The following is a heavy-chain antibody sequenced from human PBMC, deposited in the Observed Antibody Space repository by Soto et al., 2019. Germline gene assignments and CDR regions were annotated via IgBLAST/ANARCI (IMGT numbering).Heavy chain of an antibody. CDR2: IDPSDSQT. J-gene: IGHJ4*02. CDR1: GYDFAGYW. CDR3: ARQIYDSDTGPNFQYYFDS. D-gene: IGHD3-22*01. Sequence: SLKISCTGYGYDFAGYWITWVRQKPGKGLEWMGRIDPSDSQTYYSPSFRGHVTISVTKSITTVFLQWSSLRASDTAMYYCARQIYDSDTGPNFQYYFDSWGQGTPVTVS. V-gene: IGHV5-10-1*01.